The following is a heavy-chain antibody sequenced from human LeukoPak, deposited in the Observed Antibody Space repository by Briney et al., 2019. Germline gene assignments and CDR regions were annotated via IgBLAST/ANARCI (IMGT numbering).Heavy chain of an antibody. CDR2: ISSSGSTI. J-gene: IGHJ6*03. CDR3: ASTPYDSSGYYASDYMDV. Sequence: GGSLRLSCAASGFTFSDYYMSWIRQAPGKGLEWVSYISSSGSTIYYADSVKGRFTISRDNAKNSLYLQMNSLRAEDTAVYYCASTPYDSSGYYASDYMDVWGKGTTVTVSS. CDR1: GFTFSDYY. V-gene: IGHV3-11*04. D-gene: IGHD3-22*01.